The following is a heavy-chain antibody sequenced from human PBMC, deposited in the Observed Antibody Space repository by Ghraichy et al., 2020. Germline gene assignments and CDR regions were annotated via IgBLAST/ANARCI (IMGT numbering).Heavy chain of an antibody. D-gene: IGHD4-17*01. V-gene: IGHV4-59*01. CDR3: AREGGHDYGDYLADPYYYYGMDV. Sequence: SETLSLTCTVSGGSISSYYWSWIRQPPGKGLEWIGYIYYSGSTNYNPSLKSRVTISVDTSKNQFSLKLSSVTAADTAVYYCAREGGHDYGDYLADPYYYYGMDVWGQGTTVTVSS. J-gene: IGHJ6*01. CDR2: IYYSGST. CDR1: GGSISSYY.